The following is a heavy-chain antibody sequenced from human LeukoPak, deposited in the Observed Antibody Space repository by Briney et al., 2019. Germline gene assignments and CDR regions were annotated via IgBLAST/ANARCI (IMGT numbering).Heavy chain of an antibody. CDR1: GFTFSSYA. V-gene: IGHV3-23*01. J-gene: IGHJ4*02. D-gene: IGHD3-22*01. Sequence: GGSLGLSCAASGFTFSSYAMSWVRQAPGKGLEWVSAISGSGGSTYYADSVKGRFTISRDNSKNTLYLQMNSLRAEDTAVYYCAKVISYSSGYFGVWYFDYWGQGTLVTVSS. CDR3: AKVISYSSGYFGVWYFDY. CDR2: ISGSGGST.